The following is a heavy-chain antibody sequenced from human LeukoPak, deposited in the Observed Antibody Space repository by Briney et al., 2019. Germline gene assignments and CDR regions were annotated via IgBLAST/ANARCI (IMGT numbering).Heavy chain of an antibody. V-gene: IGHV3-74*01. CDR1: GFTFSSYW. J-gene: IGHJ4*02. CDR3: ARRNKVDY. CDR2: INSDGSST. D-gene: IGHD1-14*01. Sequence: PGGSLRLSCAASGFTFSSYWMHWVRQAPEKGLVWVSRINSDGSSTSYADSVKGRFTISRDNAKNTLYLQMNSLRAEDTAVYYCARRNKVDYWGQGTLVTVSS.